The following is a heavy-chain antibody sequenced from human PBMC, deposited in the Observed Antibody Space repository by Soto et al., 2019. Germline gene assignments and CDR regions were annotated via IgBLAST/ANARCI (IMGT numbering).Heavy chain of an antibody. CDR1: GYTFTGYY. CDR3: ARGWELIHFYFDS. Sequence: ASVKVSCKASGYTFTGYYMHWVRQAPGQGLEWMGWINPNSGGTNYAQKFQGRVTMTRDTSISTAYMELSKLRTDDSAVYYCARGWELIHFYFDSWGQGALVTVSS. V-gene: IGHV1-2*02. D-gene: IGHD1-26*01. CDR2: INPNSGGT. J-gene: IGHJ4*02.